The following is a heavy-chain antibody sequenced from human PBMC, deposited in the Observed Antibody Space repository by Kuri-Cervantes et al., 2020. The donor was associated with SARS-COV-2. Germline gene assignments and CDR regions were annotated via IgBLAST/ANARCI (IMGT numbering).Heavy chain of an antibody. D-gene: IGHD1-26*01. CDR2: INSDGSST. J-gene: IGHJ4*02. V-gene: IGHV3-74*01. Sequence: GGSLRLSCAASGFTFSGYWMHWVRQAPGKGLVWVSRINSDGSSTSYADSVKGRFTISRDNAKNTLFLQMNSLRAEDTAVYYCARGIVGATTLDYWGQGTLVTVSS. CDR1: GFTFSGYW. CDR3: ARGIVGATTLDY.